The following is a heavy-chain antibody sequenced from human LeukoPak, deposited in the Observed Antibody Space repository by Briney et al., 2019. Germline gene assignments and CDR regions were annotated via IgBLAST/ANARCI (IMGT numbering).Heavy chain of an antibody. CDR3: TSLWYCSSTSCSGFDY. V-gene: IGHV3-49*04. D-gene: IGHD2-2*01. CDR2: IRSKAYGGTT. J-gene: IGHJ4*02. CDR1: GFTFGDYA. Sequence: PGRSLRLSSTASGFTFGDYAMSWVRQAPGKGLEWVGFIRSKAYGGTTEYAASVKGRFTISRDDSKSIAYLQMNSLKTEDTAVYYCTSLWYCSSTSCSGFDYWGQGTLVTVSS.